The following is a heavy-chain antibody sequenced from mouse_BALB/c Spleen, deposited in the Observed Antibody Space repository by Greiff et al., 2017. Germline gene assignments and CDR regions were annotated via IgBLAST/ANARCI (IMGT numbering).Heavy chain of an antibody. CDR1: GYTFTSYY. CDR3: TRSRYYDYDEIAY. J-gene: IGHJ3*01. V-gene: IGHV1S81*02. D-gene: IGHD2-4*01. Sequence: QVQLQQSGAELVKPGASVKLSCKASGYTFTSYYMYWVKQRPGQGLEWIGEINPSNGGTNFNEKFKSKATLTVDKSSSTAYMQLSSLTSEDSAVYYCTRSRYYDYDEIAYWGQGTLVTVSA. CDR2: INPSNGGT.